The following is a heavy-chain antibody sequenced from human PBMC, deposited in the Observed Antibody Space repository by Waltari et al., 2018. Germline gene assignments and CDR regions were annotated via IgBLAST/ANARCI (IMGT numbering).Heavy chain of an antibody. D-gene: IGHD1-26*01. CDR3: ARLDSRSGSYYFDY. V-gene: IGHV4-39*01. J-gene: IGHJ4*02. Sequence: QLQLQESGPGLVKPSETLSLTCTVSGGSISSSNYYWGWIRPPPGKGLEWIGNIYYSGSTYYNPSLKSRVTIYIDTSKNQFSLKLSSVTAADTAVYFCARLDSRSGSYYFDYWGQGTLVTVSS. CDR2: IYYSGST. CDR1: GGSISSSNYY.